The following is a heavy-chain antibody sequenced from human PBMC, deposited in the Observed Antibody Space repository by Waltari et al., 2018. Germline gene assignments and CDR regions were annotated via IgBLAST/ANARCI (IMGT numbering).Heavy chain of an antibody. J-gene: IGHJ4*02. Sequence: QLQLQESVPGLVKPSGTLSLICAVSGDSMSTSDYWSWCRQPPGKGREWIGQVRGGGKTNYNPSFASRVTMSLDTSTYHFALKLTSATAADTALYYCARDRGRGLYLDTWGQGTLVTVSP. CDR2: VRGGGKT. CDR3: ARDRGRGLYLDT. CDR1: GDSMSTSDY. V-gene: IGHV4-4*02. D-gene: IGHD1-1*01.